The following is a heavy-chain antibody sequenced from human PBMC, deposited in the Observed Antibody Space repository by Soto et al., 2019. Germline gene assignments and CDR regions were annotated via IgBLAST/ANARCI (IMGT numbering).Heavy chain of an antibody. CDR1: GFTFSSYS. V-gene: IGHV3-21*01. D-gene: IGHD3-16*01. CDR2: ISSSSSYI. J-gene: IGHJ5*02. Sequence: PGGSLRLSCAASGFTFSSYSMNWVRQAPGKGLEWVSSISSSSSYIYYADSVKGRFTISRDNAKNSLYLQMNSLRAEDTAVYYCARGEGGKTNWFDPWGQGTLVTVSS. CDR3: ARGEGGKTNWFDP.